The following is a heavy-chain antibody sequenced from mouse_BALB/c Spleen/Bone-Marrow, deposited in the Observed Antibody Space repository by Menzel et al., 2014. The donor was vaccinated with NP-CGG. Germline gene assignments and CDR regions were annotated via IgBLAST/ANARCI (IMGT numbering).Heavy chain of an antibody. Sequence: VQLQQSGAELVRPGALVKLSCKASGFNIKDFYMHWVIQRPEQGLEWIGWIDPENGNTIYDPKFQGKASITADTSSNTAYLQLSSLTSEDTAVYYCARRYGSSFDYWGQGTTLTVSS. CDR3: ARRYGSSFDY. CDR2: IDPENGNT. J-gene: IGHJ2*01. D-gene: IGHD1-1*01. V-gene: IGHV14-1*02. CDR1: GFNIKDFY.